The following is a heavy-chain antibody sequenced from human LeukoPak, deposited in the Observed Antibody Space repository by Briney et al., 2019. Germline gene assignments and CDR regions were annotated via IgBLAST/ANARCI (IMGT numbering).Heavy chain of an antibody. J-gene: IGHJ5*02. D-gene: IGHD2-15*01. V-gene: IGHV4-34*01. CDR2: INHSGST. Sequence: SETLSLTCAVYGGSFSGYYWSWIRQPPGKGLEWIGEINHSGSTNYNPSLKSRVTISVDTSKNQFSLKLSSVTAADTAVYYCARALYCSGGSCHAWFDPWGQGTLVTVSS. CDR3: ARALYCSGGSCHAWFDP. CDR1: GGSFSGYY.